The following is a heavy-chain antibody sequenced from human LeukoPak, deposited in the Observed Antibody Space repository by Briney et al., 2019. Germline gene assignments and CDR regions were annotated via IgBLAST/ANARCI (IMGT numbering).Heavy chain of an antibody. V-gene: IGHV4-38-2*01. D-gene: IGHD2-2*01. CDR3: ARYCTSSTCILRGFDY. CDR1: GYSFTSGHY. Sequence: SETLSLTCSVSGYSFTSGHYWGWIRQPPGKGLEWIANIYHTGSAHYNPSLKSRVTISVDTSKNQFSLKLSSVTAADTAVYYRARYCTSSTCILRGFDYWGQGTLVTVSS. CDR2: IYHTGSA. J-gene: IGHJ4*02.